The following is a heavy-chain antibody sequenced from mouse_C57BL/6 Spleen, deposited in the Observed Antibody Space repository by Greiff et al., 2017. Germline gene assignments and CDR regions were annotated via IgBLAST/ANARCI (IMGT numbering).Heavy chain of an antibody. J-gene: IGHJ1*03. CDR3: TRSGGNYWYFDV. V-gene: IGHV1-15*01. CDR1: GYTFTDYE. Sequence: QVQLQQSGAELVRPGASVTLSCKASGYTFTDYEMHWVKQTPVHGLEWIGAIDPATGGTAYNQKFKGKAILTADKSSSTAYMELRSLTSEDSAVYYCTRSGGNYWYFDVWGTGTTVTVSS. D-gene: IGHD2-1*01. CDR2: IDPATGGT.